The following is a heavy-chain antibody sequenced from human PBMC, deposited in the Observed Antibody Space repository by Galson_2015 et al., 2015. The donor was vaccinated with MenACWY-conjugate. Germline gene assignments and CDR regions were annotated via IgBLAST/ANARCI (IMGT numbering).Heavy chain of an antibody. D-gene: IGHD2-2*01. J-gene: IGHJ6*02. CDR3: ARGGIVVVPALYGMGV. V-gene: IGHV3-33*01. Sequence: SLRLSCAPYGFTFSNYGMHWVRQAPGKGLEWVALIWYDGSNKYYADSVTGRFTISRDNTENTLSLQMSSLRADDTAVYFGARGGIVVVPALYGMGVWGQGTTVAVSS. CDR1: GFTFSNYG. CDR2: IWYDGSNK.